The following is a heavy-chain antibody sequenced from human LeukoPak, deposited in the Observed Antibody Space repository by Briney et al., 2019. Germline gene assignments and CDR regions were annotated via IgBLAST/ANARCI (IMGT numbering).Heavy chain of an antibody. Sequence: TSETLSLTCTVSGGSISSYYWSWIRQPPGKGLEWIGYIYYSGSTNYNPSLKSRVTISVDTSKNQFSLKLSSVTAADTAVYYCARQLDYGGGFDPWGQGTLVTVSS. J-gene: IGHJ5*02. V-gene: IGHV4-59*01. D-gene: IGHD4-23*01. CDR2: IYYSGST. CDR3: ARQLDYGGGFDP. CDR1: GGSISSYY.